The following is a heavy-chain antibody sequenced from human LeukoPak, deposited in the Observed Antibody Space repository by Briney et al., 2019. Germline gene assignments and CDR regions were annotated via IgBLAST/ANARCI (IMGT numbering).Heavy chain of an antibody. CDR2: LRGNGDT. Sequence: GGSLRLSCVASGVTFSTYAMSWVREAPARGLEWVSSLRGNGDTFYAESVKGRFTLSRDESRNMVFLHLNKLRVEDTAIYYCAKASWVSNVDAVLWGQGTVVTVSS. D-gene: IGHD1-1*01. V-gene: IGHV3-23*01. J-gene: IGHJ4*02. CDR1: GVTFSTYA. CDR3: AKASWVSNVDAVL.